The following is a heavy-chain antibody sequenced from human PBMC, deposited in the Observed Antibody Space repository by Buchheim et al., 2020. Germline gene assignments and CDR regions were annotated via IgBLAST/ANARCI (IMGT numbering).Heavy chain of an antibody. CDR3: AGAPGRHYDFWSGYSHPNPSIDY. D-gene: IGHD3-3*01. CDR2: IYYSGST. V-gene: IGHV4-30-4*01. J-gene: IGHJ4*02. CDR1: GGSISSGDYY. Sequence: QVQLQESGPGLVKPSQTLSLTCTVSGGSISSGDYYWSWIRQPPGKGLEWIGYIYYSGSTYYNPSLKSRVTISVDTSKNQFSLKLSSVTAADTAVYYCAGAPGRHYDFWSGYSHPNPSIDYWGQGTL.